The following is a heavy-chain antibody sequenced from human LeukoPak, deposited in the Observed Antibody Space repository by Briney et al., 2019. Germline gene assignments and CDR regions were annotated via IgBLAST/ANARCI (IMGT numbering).Heavy chain of an antibody. CDR3: ALGSYRVGMDV. J-gene: IGHJ6*02. Sequence: PSETLSLTCAVYGGSFSGYYWSWIRQPPGKGLEWIGEINHSGSTNYNPSLKSRVTISVDTSKNQFSLKLSSVTAADTAVYYCALGSYRVGMDVWGQGTTVTVSS. D-gene: IGHD3-16*02. CDR2: INHSGST. V-gene: IGHV4-34*01. CDR1: GGSFSGYY.